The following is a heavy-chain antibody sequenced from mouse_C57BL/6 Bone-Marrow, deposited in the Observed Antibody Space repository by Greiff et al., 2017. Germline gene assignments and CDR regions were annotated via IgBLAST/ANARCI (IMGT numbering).Heavy chain of an antibody. CDR1: GFTFSDYG. D-gene: IGHD2-13*01. Sequence: EVMLVESGGGLVKPGGSLKLSCAASGFTFSDYGMHWVRQAPEKGLEWVAYISSGSSTIYYADTVKGRFTISRDNAKNTLFLQMTSLRSEDTAMYYCTGTYYCDRLYCAMDYWGQGTSVTVSS. CDR3: TGTYYCDRLYCAMDY. J-gene: IGHJ4*01. CDR2: ISSGSSTI. V-gene: IGHV5-17*01.